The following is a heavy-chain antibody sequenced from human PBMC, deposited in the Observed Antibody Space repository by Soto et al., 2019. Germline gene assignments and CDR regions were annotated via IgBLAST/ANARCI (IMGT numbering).Heavy chain of an antibody. V-gene: IGHV3-66*01. J-gene: IGHJ5*02. CDR1: GFTVSSNY. CDR3: ASNIVVVTAANCFDL. D-gene: IGHD2-2*01. CDR2: IYSGGST. Sequence: GGSLRLSCAASGFTVSSNYMSWVRQAPGKGLEWVSVIYSGGSTYYADSVKGRFTISRDNSKNTLYLQMNSLRAEDTAVYYCASNIVVVTAANCFDLWGQGTMVTVSS.